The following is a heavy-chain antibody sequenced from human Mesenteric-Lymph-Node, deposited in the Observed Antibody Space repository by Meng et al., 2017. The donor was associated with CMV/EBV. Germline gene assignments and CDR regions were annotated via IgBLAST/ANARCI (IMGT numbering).Heavy chain of an antibody. CDR1: GGTFSSYA. CDR3: ARGGGAGTTSCGY. Sequence: SVKVSCKASGGTFSSYAISWVRQAPGQGLEWMGGIIPIFGTANYAQKFQGRVTITTDESTSTAYMELSSLRSEDTAVYYCARGGGAGTTSCGYWGQGTLVTVSS. J-gene: IGHJ1*01. V-gene: IGHV1-69*05. CDR2: IIPIFGTA. D-gene: IGHD1-7*01.